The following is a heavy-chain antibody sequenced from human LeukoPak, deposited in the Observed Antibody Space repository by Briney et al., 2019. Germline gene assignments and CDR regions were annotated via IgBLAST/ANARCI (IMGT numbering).Heavy chain of an antibody. CDR3: ALYGYRQSGFDY. V-gene: IGHV1-2*02. CDR1: GYTFTGYY. D-gene: IGHD5-18*01. CDR2: INPDSGGT. J-gene: IGHJ4*02. Sequence: ASVKVSCKTSGYTFTGYYIHWVRQAPGQGLEWMGWINPDSGGTNYAQKFQGRVTMARDTSISTAYMELSSLRSDDTAVYYCALYGYRQSGFDYWGQGTLVTVSS.